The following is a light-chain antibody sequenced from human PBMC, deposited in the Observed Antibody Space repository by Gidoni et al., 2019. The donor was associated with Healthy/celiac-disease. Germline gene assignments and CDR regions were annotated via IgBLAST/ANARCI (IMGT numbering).Light chain of an antibody. CDR2: AAY. CDR1: QSISSY. V-gene: IGKV1-39*01. J-gene: IGKJ2*01. CDR3: QQSYSTPPMYT. Sequence: DIQMTQSPSSLYASVGDRVTITCRASQSISSYIYWYEQKPGKAPKLLIYAAYRLQSGVPSRFSCSGSGTDFTLTISSLQPEDFATYYCQQSYSTPPMYTFGQGTKLEIK.